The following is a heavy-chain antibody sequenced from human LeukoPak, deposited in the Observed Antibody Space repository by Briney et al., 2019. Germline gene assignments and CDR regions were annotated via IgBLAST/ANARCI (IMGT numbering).Heavy chain of an antibody. CDR2: INHSGTT. CDR1: GGSFSGYD. CDR3: ARVPVITIFGVVVSGQFDY. D-gene: IGHD3-3*01. Sequence: PSETLSLTCAVYGGSFSGYDWTWIRQPPGKGLQWIGEINHSGTTNYNPSLKSRVTMTRDTSISTAYMELSRLRSDDTAVYYCARVPVITIFGVVVSGQFDYWGQGTLVTVSS. J-gene: IGHJ4*02. V-gene: IGHV4-34*10.